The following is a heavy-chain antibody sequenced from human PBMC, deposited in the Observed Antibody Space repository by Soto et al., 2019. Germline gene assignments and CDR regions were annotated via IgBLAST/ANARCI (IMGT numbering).Heavy chain of an antibody. Sequence: QVQLVQPGTEVRKPGASVKVSCEPSGDTFTNFDLNWVRQASGQGLEWIGWMRADSGYSGHARKVQGSVTLTRDTSRSTAYMKLSSLRAEDPAVYYCARYIYGQGFKAWGQGTLVFVSS. J-gene: IGHJ5*02. CDR3: ARYIYGQGFKA. V-gene: IGHV1-8*01. CDR2: MRADSGYS. CDR1: GDTFTNFD. D-gene: IGHD4-17*01.